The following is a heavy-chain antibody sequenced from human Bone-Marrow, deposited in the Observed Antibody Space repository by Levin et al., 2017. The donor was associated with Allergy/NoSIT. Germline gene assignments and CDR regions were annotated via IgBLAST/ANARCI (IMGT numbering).Heavy chain of an antibody. CDR1: GGSISSYY. V-gene: IGHV4-59*08. J-gene: IGHJ6*03. Sequence: ESLKISCTVSGGSISSYYWSWIRQPPGKGLEWIGYIYYSGSTNYNPSLKSRVTISVDTSKNQFSLKLSSVTAADTAVYYCASGYSSLGDWANYYYYMDVWGKGTTVTVSS. D-gene: IGHD5-18*01. CDR2: IYYSGST. CDR3: ASGYSSLGDWANYYYYMDV.